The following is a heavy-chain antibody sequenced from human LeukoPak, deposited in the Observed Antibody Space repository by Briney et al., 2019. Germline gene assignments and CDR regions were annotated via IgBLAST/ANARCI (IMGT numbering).Heavy chain of an antibody. D-gene: IGHD3-22*01. CDR1: GFTFSSYA. CDR2: MSGSGGST. J-gene: IGHJ4*02. V-gene: IGHV3-23*01. Sequence: GGSLRLSCAASGFTFSSYAMSWVRQAPGKGLEWVSAMSGSGGSTYYADSVKGRFTISRDNSKNTLYLQMNSLRAEDTAVYYCAKDLNDDSNGYLDYWGQGTLVTVSS. CDR3: AKDLNDDSNGYLDY.